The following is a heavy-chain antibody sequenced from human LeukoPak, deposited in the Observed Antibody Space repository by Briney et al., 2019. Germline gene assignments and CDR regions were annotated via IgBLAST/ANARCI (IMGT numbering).Heavy chain of an antibody. J-gene: IGHJ4*02. CDR2: IKGDGSEK. CDR3: ARDFDY. V-gene: IGHV3-7*01. Sequence: GGSLRLSCAATGFTFSRFWISWVRQAPGKGLEWVANIKGDGSEKNYVDSVKGRFTISGDNAKNSLYLQMNSLRAEDTAVYYCARDFDYWGQGTLVTVSS. CDR1: GFTFSRFW.